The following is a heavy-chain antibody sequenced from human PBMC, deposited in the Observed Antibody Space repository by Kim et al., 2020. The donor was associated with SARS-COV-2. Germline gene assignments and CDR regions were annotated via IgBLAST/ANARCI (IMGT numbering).Heavy chain of an antibody. CDR1: GGSISTSSYY. CDR3: ARLLRDGGGRF. V-gene: IGHV4-39*01. J-gene: IGHJ4*02. Sequence: SETLSLTCTVSGGSISTSSYYWGWIRQPPGQGLEWIGNIYYTGGTYYNPCLKSRVTISVDTSKKQFSLRLRSVTAADTAVYYCARLLRDGGGRFWGQGTLVTVSS. D-gene: IGHD3-16*01. CDR2: IYYTGGT.